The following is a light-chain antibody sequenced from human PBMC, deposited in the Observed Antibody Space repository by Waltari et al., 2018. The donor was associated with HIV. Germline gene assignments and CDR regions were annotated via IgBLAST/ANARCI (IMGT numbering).Light chain of an antibody. Sequence: EIVMTKSPLSLPVTPGEPASFSCRSSQSLLHSNGYNYLDWYLQRPGQSPQLLIYLGSTRASGVPDRFSGSGSGTDFTLTISRVEAEDVGVYYCMQPLQLPLTFGGGTKVEIK. V-gene: IGKV2-28*01. J-gene: IGKJ4*01. CDR3: MQPLQLPLT. CDR2: LGS. CDR1: QSLLHSNGYNY.